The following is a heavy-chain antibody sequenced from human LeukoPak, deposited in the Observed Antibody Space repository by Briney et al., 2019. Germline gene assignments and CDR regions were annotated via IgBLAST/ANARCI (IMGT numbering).Heavy chain of an antibody. V-gene: IGHV3-66*01. J-gene: IGHJ4*02. D-gene: IGHD3-9*01. CDR3: AREISDYDHLTGYRAYFFDY. CDR1: GFTVSTNS. Sequence: GGSLGLSCAASGFTVSTNSMTWVRQAPGKGLEWVSLISGGGSTYYADSVKGRFTISRDNSKNTLYLQMNSLRAEDTAVYYCAREISDYDHLTGYRAYFFDYWGQGTLVTVSS. CDR2: ISGGGST.